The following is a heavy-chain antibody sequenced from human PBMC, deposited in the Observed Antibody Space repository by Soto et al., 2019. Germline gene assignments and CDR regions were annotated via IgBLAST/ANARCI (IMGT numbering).Heavy chain of an antibody. V-gene: IGHV4-31*03. D-gene: IGHD1-1*01. CDR2: IYYSGST. J-gene: IGHJ4*02. Sequence: QVQLQESGPGLVKPSQTLSLTCTVSGGSISSGGYYWSWIRQHPGKGLEWIGYIYYSGSTYYNPSLXSXXTIPVATSKNQCSLKLSSVAAADTAVYSCARVPDYWGQGTLVTVSS. CDR1: GGSISSGGYY. CDR3: ARVPDY.